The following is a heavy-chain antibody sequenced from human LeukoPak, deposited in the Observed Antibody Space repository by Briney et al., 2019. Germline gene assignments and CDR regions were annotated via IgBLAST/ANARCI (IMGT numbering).Heavy chain of an antibody. CDR3: ARSHKGDILTGYYGPLDWFDP. D-gene: IGHD3-9*01. Sequence: SETLFLTCTVSGYSISSGYYWGWIRQPPGKGLEWIGNIYHSGSTYYNPSLKSRVTISVDTSKNQFSLKLSSVTAADTAVYYCARSHKGDILTGYYGPLDWFDPWGQGTLVTVSS. V-gene: IGHV4-38-2*02. CDR1: GYSISSGYY. CDR2: IYHSGST. J-gene: IGHJ5*02.